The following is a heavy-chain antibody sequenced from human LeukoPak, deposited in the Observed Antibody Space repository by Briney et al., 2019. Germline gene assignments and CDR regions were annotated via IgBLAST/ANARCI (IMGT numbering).Heavy chain of an antibody. CDR3: ARVVQLWLSFDS. D-gene: IGHD5-18*01. V-gene: IGHV4-39*07. Sequence: SETLSLTCTASGDSISRSSYFWGWIRQPPGKGLEWIGSIYFSGRTYYNPSLKSRVTISADTSKNQFSLKLSSVTAADTAVYYCARVVQLWLSFDSWGQGTLVTVSS. J-gene: IGHJ4*02. CDR2: IYFSGRT. CDR1: GDSISRSSYF.